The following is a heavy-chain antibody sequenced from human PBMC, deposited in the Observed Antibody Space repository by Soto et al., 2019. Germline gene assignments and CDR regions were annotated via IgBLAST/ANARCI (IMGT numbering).Heavy chain of an antibody. V-gene: IGHV4-61*01. CDR1: GGSVSSGSYY. D-gene: IGHD3-3*01. J-gene: IGHJ5*02. CDR3: ARGLWEYDFWTGPPHSRRFDP. CDR2: IYYSGST. Sequence: PSETLSLTCTVSGGSVSSGSYYWSWIRQPPGKGLEWIGYIYYSGSTNYNPSLKSRVTISVDTSKNQFSLKLSSVTAADTAVYYCARGLWEYDFWTGPPHSRRFDPWGQGTLVTVSS.